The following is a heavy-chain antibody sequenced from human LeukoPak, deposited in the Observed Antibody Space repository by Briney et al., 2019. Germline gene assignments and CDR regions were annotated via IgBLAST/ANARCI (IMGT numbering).Heavy chain of an antibody. CDR3: ARERASEADPGGWFDP. CDR2: SCHSGST. CDR1: GGSISSSNW. J-gene: IGHJ5*02. Sequence: SGTLSLTCAVSGGSISSSNWWRGGRPPPGKGVEWIGESCHSGSTNYNPSLKSRVTISVDKSKNQFSLKLSSVTAADTAVYYCARERASEADPGGWFDPWGQGTLVTVSS. V-gene: IGHV4-4*02. D-gene: IGHD1-26*01.